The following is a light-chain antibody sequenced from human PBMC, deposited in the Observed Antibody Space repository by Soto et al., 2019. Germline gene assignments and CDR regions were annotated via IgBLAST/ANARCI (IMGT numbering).Light chain of an antibody. J-gene: IGKJ3*01. CDR1: QFVSTR. V-gene: IGKV3-15*01. CDR2: DAY. CDR3: QEYFQWPPGM. Sequence: EIVVTQSPATLSASPGERVTLTCRASQFVSTRLAWYQQRPGQVPRLLIYDAYTRALGISARFSGSGSGTEYTLTIGSLQSEDFALYYCQEYFQWPPGMFGPGTTVDIK.